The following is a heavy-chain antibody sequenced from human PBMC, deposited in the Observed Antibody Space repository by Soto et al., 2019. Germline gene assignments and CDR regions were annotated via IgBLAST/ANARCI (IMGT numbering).Heavy chain of an antibody. J-gene: IGHJ5*02. V-gene: IGHV3-74*01. Sequence: PGGSLRLSCAASGFTFSSYWMHWVRQAPGKGLVWVSRINSDGSSTSYADSVKGRFTISRDNAKNTLYLQMNSLRAEDTAVYYCARVRGSVRGVISPWFDPWGQGTLVTVSS. CDR2: INSDGSST. D-gene: IGHD3-10*01. CDR1: GFTFSSYW. CDR3: ARVRGSVRGVISPWFDP.